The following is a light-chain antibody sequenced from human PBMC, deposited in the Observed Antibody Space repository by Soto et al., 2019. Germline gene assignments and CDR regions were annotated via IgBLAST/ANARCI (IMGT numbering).Light chain of an antibody. CDR1: QSIYSN. J-gene: IGKJ5*01. V-gene: IGKV3-15*01. CDR3: QQYNNWPPFT. Sequence: EIVMTQSPGTLSVSPGERATLSCRASQSIYSNVGWYQQKPGQAPSLLIYGASTRATGIPARFSGSGSGTEFTLTISSLQSEDSAVYYCQQYNNWPPFTFGQGTRLEIQ. CDR2: GAS.